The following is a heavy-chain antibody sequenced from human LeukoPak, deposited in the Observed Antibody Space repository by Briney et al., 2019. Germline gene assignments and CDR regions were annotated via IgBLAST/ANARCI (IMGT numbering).Heavy chain of an antibody. CDR3: ARGGPLRFLEWLTLPMDV. CDR1: GFTFSSYS. V-gene: IGHV3-48*01. D-gene: IGHD3-3*01. J-gene: IGHJ6*03. Sequence: GGSLRLSCAASGFTFSSYSMNWVRQAPGKGLEWVSYISSSSSTIYYADSVKGRLTISRDNAKNSLYLQMNSLRAEDTAVYYCARGGPLRFLEWLTLPMDVWGKGTTVTVSS. CDR2: ISSSSSTI.